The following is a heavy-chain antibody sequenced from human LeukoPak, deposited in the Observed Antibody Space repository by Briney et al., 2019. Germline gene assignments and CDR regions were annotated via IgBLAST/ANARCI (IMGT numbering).Heavy chain of an antibody. CDR1: GFTFSSYS. CDR3: ARDEGWAIGTDYFDY. J-gene: IGHJ4*02. V-gene: IGHV3-21*01. CDR2: ISSSSSYI. D-gene: IGHD1-26*01. Sequence: GGSLRLSCAASGFTFSSYSMNWVRQAPGKGLEWVSSISSSSSYIYYADSVKGRFTISRDNAKNSLYLQMNSLRAEDTAVYYCARDEGWAIGTDYFDYWGQGTLVTVSS.